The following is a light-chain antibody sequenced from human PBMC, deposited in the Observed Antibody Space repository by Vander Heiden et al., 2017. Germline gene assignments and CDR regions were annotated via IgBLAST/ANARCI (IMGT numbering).Light chain of an antibody. Sequence: DIQMTQSPSSLSASVGDRVTITCRASQGIRDDLDWYQQKPGKAPKRLIFAASSLQSGDPSRFSGSGSGTEFTLTISSLQPEDFATYYCLQHNSYPLTFGQGTKVEIK. CDR1: QGIRDD. CDR2: AAS. J-gene: IGKJ1*01. V-gene: IGKV1-17*01. CDR3: LQHNSYPLT.